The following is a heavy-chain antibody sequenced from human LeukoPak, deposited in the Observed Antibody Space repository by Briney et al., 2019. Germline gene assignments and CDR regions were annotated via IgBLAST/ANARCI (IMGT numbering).Heavy chain of an antibody. V-gene: IGHV1-18*01. D-gene: IGHD1-26*01. Sequence: ASVKVSCKASGYTFTSYGISWVRQAPGQGLEWMGWISAYNGNTNYAQKFQGRVTMTRDTSISTAYMDMSSLRSDDTAVYYCARSGSYLYYYYMDVWGKGTTVTVSS. CDR3: ARSGSYLYYYYMDV. CDR2: ISAYNGNT. J-gene: IGHJ6*03. CDR1: GYTFTSYG.